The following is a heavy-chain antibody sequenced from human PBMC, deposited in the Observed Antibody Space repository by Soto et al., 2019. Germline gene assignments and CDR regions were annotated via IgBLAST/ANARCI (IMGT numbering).Heavy chain of an antibody. D-gene: IGHD2-2*01. CDR1: GFTFSTYW. J-gene: IGHJ4*02. V-gene: IGHV3-7*01. CDR2: IKEDGSEE. Sequence: EVQLVQSGGDLVQPGGSLRLSCVASGFTFSTYWMTWVRQAPGMGLVWVAGIKEDGSEEVYVDSVKGRFSISRDNAKTSLYLPLNSLRAEDTAVYYCATAISSPFSNFDYWGQGSLVTVSS. CDR3: ATAISSPFSNFDY.